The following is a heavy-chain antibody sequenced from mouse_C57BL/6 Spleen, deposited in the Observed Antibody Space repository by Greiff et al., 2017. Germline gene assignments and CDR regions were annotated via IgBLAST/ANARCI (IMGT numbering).Heavy chain of an antibody. CDR3: EGGYYDFDY. J-gene: IGHJ2*01. Sequence: QVQLQQSGPELVKPGASVKISCKASGYAFSSSWMNWVKQRPGKGLEWIGRIYPGDGDTNYNGKFKGKATLTADKSSSTAYMQLSSLTSEDSAVYFCEGGYYDFDYWGQGTTLTVSS. V-gene: IGHV1-82*01. CDR2: IYPGDGDT. CDR1: GYAFSSSW. D-gene: IGHD2-3*01.